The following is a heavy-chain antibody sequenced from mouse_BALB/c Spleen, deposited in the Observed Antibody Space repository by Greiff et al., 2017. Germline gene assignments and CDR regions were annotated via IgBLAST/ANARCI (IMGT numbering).Heavy chain of an antibody. CDR3: ARDRGNYVRYYAMDY. J-gene: IGHJ4*01. CDR1: GFTFSSYA. D-gene: IGHD2-1*01. CDR2: ISSGGSYT. V-gene: IGHV5-9-4*01. Sequence: EVKLVESGGGLVKPGGSLKLSCAASGFTFSSYAMSWVRQSPEKRLEWVAEISSGGSYTYYPDTVTGRFTISRDNAKNTLYLEMSSLRSEDTAMYYCARDRGNYVRYYAMDYWGQGTSVTVSS.